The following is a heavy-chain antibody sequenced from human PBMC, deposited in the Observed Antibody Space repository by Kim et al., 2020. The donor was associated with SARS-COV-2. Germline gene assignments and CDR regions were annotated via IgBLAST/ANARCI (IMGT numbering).Heavy chain of an antibody. D-gene: IGHD3-10*01. J-gene: IGHJ6*02. Sequence: SPSFQGQVTISADQSISTAYLQWSSLKASDTAMYYCARHSMVRGIGGMDVWGQGTTVTVSS. CDR3: ARHSMVRGIGGMDV. V-gene: IGHV5-51*01.